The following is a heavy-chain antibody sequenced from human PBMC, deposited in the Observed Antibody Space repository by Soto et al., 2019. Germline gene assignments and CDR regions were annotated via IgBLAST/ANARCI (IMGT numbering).Heavy chain of an antibody. CDR3: ARVWVRSIAAAGI. Sequence: SVKVSCKASGGTFSSYAISWVRQAPGQGLEWMGGIIPIFGTANYAQKFQGRVTITADESTSTAYMELSSLRSEDTAVYYCARVWVRSIAAAGIWGQVTLVTVSS. V-gene: IGHV1-69*13. CDR1: GGTFSSYA. J-gene: IGHJ1*01. CDR2: IIPIFGTA. D-gene: IGHD6-13*01.